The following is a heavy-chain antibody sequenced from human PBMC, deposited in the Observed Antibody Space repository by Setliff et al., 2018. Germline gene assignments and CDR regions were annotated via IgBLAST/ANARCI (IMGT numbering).Heavy chain of an antibody. J-gene: IGHJ5*02. D-gene: IGHD1-26*01. CDR2: INAANDNT. CDR3: ARVLVGAKDPGANWFDP. CDR1: GYTFTSYA. V-gene: IGHV1-3*01. Sequence: ASVKVSCKASGYTFTSYAMHWVRQAPGQRLEWVGWINAANDNTKYSQKFQERVTFTRDTSTSTAYMELRSLSTDDTAVYYCARVLVGAKDPGANWFDPWGQGTLVTVSS.